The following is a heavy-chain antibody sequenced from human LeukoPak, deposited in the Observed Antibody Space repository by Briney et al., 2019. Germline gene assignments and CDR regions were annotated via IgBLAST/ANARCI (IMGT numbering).Heavy chain of an antibody. Sequence: GGSLRLSCAASGFTFSSYSMNWVRQAPGKGLEWISYISNSGSTMYYADSVKGRFTISRDNGKNSLYLQMNSLRAEDTAVYYCARDALGSYDYWGQGTLVTVSS. CDR3: ARDALGSYDY. CDR1: GFTFSSYS. CDR2: ISNSGSTM. V-gene: IGHV3-48*04. J-gene: IGHJ4*02. D-gene: IGHD3-10*01.